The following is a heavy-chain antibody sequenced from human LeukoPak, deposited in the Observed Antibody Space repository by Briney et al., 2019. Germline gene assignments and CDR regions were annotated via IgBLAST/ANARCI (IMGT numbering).Heavy chain of an antibody. D-gene: IGHD5-12*01. CDR2: ISAYNGNT. J-gene: IGHJ4*02. V-gene: IGHV1-18*01. Sequence: ASVKVSCKASGYTFTSYGISWVRQAPGQGLEWMGWISAYNGNTNYAQKLQGRVTITADKSTSTAYMELSSLRSEDTAVYYCARGYSGYDAPFDYWGQGTLVTVSS. CDR3: ARGYSGYDAPFDY. CDR1: GYTFTSYG.